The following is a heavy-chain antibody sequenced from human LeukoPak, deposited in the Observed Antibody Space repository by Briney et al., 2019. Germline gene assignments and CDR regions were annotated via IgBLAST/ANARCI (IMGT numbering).Heavy chain of an antibody. J-gene: IGHJ4*02. CDR2: INPSGGST. CDR1: GYTFTSYY. Sequence: ASVKVSCKASGYTFTSYYMHWLRQAPGQGLEWMGIINPSGGSTSYAQKFQGRVTMTRGTSTSTVYMELSSLRSEDTAVYYCARDVEVGGEPYYFDYWGQGTLVTVSS. D-gene: IGHD2-21*01. V-gene: IGHV1-46*01. CDR3: ARDVEVGGEPYYFDY.